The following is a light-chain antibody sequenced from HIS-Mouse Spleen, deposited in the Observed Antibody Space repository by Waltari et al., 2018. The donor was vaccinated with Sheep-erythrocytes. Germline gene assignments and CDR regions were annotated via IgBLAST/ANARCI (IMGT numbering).Light chain of an antibody. CDR3: SSYAGSNNWV. J-gene: IGLJ3*02. V-gene: IGLV2-8*01. Sequence: QSALTQPPSASGSPGQSVTISCTGTSSDVGGYNYVSWYQQHPGKAPKLMIYEVSKRPSRVPDRFPGSKSGNTASLTGSGLQAEDEADYYCSSYAGSNNWVFGGGTKLTVL. CDR1: SSDVGGYNY. CDR2: EVS.